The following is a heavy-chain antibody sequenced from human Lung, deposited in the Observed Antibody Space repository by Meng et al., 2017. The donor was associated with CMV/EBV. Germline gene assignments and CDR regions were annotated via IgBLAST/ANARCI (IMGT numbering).Heavy chain of an antibody. CDR3: ARDLRIRPHNWNVILLDY. CDR1: TFTGYY. D-gene: IGHD1-20*01. J-gene: IGHJ4*02. V-gene: IGHV1-2*02. Sequence: TFTGYYMHWVRQAPGQGLEWMGWINPNSGGTNYAQKFQGRVTMTRDTSISTAYMELSRLRSDDTAVYYCARDLRIRPHNWNVILLDYWGQGTLVTVSS. CDR2: INPNSGGT.